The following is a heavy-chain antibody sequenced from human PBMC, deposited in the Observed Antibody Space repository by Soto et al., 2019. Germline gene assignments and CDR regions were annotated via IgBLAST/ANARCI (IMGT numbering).Heavy chain of an antibody. CDR2: MSRDGSQI. Sequence: QVQLVESGGGAVQPGESLRLSCVASGFDFTYYAMHWVRQAPGKGLESVAVMSRDGSQIHHTDSVKGRFTISRDNSKNTLYLQMNSLRKEDTAVYFCAKDEGVRGTLGLFDYWGQGTLVSVSS. J-gene: IGHJ4*02. D-gene: IGHD3-10*01. CDR1: GFDFTYYA. CDR3: AKDEGVRGTLGLFDY. V-gene: IGHV3-30*18.